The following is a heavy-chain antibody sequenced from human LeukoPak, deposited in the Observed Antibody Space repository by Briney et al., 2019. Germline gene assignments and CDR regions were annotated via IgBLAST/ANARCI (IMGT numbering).Heavy chain of an antibody. Sequence: GGSLRLSCAASGYTFGDYGMSWVRQVPGKGLEWVSGTNRRGDITGYADFVKGRFTISRDNSKNTLYLQMNSLRAEDTAVYYCAKDPSGYYYGVDYWGQGTLVTVSS. CDR3: AKDPSGYYYGVDY. CDR2: TNRRGDIT. D-gene: IGHD3-22*01. CDR1: GYTFGDYG. J-gene: IGHJ4*02. V-gene: IGHV3-20*04.